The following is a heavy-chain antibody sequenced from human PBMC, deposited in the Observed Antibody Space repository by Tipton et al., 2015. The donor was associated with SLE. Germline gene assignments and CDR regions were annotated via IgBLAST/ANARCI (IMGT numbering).Heavy chain of an antibody. V-gene: IGHV3-23*01. CDR1: GFTFSSYA. D-gene: IGHD1-7*01. CDR3: AKDHYWNYGGYFDY. J-gene: IGHJ4*02. CDR2: ISGSGGST. Sequence: GSLRPSCAASGFTFSSYAMSWVRQAPGKGLEWVSAISGSGGSTYYADSVKGRFAISRDNSKNTLYLQMNSLRAEDTAVYYCAKDHYWNYGGYFDYWGQGTPVTVSS.